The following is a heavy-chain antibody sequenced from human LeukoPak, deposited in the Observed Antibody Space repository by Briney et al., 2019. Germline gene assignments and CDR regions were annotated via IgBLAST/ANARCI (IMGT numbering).Heavy chain of an antibody. CDR1: GAPIGKGNNN. D-gene: IGHD3-10*01. V-gene: IGHV4-39*01. CDR3: ASRTGFGEPYFDY. CDR2: IYYSGST. J-gene: IGHJ4*02. Sequence: PPGTLSLTCTAPGAPIGKGNNNWAGFRKPQGKGLEGFGTIYYSGSTNYNPSLKSRVTISVDTSKNQFSLKLSSVTAADTAVYYCASRTGFGEPYFDYWGQGTLVTVSS.